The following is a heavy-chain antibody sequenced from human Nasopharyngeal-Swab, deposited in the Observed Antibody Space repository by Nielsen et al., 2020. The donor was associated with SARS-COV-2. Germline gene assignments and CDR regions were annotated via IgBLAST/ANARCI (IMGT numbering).Heavy chain of an antibody. D-gene: IGHD3-22*01. J-gene: IGHJ5*02. CDR2: IYYSGST. CDR3: ARPYYDSSGYDAWFDP. V-gene: IGHV4-39*01. CDR1: GGSISSSSYY. Sequence: SETLSLTCTVSGGSISSSSYYWSWIRQPPGKGLEWIGSIYYSGSTYYNPSLKSRVTISVDTSKNHFSLKLSSVTAADTAVYYCARPYYDSSGYDAWFDPWGQGTRVTVSS.